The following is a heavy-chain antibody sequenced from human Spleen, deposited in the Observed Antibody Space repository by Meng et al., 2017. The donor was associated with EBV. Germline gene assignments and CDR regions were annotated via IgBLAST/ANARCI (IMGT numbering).Heavy chain of an antibody. V-gene: IGHV2-5*02. CDR2: IYWEDDK. J-gene: IGHJ4*02. CDR1: XFSLNTSGVT. CDR3: THTFDFWAGYYSNYFGH. Sequence: QITLKESGPTLVKPXQTXTLTXXFSXFSLNTSGVTVGWIRQPPGKALEWLALIYWEDDKQYNPSLESRLTITKDTSKDSVVLTMTNMDPVGTATYYCTHTFDFWAGYYSNYFGHWGQGILVTVSS. D-gene: IGHD3/OR15-3a*01.